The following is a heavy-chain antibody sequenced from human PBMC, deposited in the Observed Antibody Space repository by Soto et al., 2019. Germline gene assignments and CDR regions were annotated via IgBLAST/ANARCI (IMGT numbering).Heavy chain of an antibody. CDR1: GGPISSGGYY. D-gene: IGHD3-22*01. Sequence: QVQLQESGPGLVKPSQTLSLTCTVSGGPISSGGYYWSWIRQHPGKGLEWIGYIYYSGSTYYNPSLKSRVTISVDTSKNQFSLKLSSVTAADTAVYYCARDIADDSSGYYDCWGQGTLVTVSS. V-gene: IGHV4-31*03. CDR3: ARDIADDSSGYYDC. CDR2: IYYSGST. J-gene: IGHJ4*02.